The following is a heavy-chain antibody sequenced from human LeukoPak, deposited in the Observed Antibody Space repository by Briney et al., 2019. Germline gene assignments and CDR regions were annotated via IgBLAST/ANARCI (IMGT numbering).Heavy chain of an antibody. CDR2: IGYDGSNK. Sequence: GGSLRLSCAASGFTFSSYGMHWVRQAPGKGLEWVAVIGYDGSNKYYADSVKGRFTISRDNSKNTLYLQMNSLRAEDTAVYYCASLGSITMVRGVIGPADDAFDIWGQGTMVTVSS. J-gene: IGHJ3*02. CDR3: ASLGSITMVRGVIGPADDAFDI. V-gene: IGHV3-33*01. CDR1: GFTFSSYG. D-gene: IGHD3-10*01.